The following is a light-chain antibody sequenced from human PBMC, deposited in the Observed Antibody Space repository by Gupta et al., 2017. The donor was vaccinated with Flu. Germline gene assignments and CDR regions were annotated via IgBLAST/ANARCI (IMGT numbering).Light chain of an antibody. CDR3: AARDDNLDGWV. V-gene: IGLV1-47*01. CDR2: SND. CDR1: SSNIGSNY. Sequence: QAVLTQPPSASGTPGQRITISCSGSSSNIGSNYLYWYQHLPGMAPILLIYSNDQRPSGIPDRFSGSKSGTSGSLAISGLRSEDEADYFCAARDDNLDGWVFGGGTKLTVL. J-gene: IGLJ3*02.